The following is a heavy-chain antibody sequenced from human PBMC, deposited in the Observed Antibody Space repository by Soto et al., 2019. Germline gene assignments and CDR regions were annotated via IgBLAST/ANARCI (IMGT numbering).Heavy chain of an antibody. CDR1: GGSFSGFQ. J-gene: IGHJ4*02. Sequence: VQLQQWGAGVLKPSETQSLTCAAHGGSFSGFQWSWIRQAPGKGLEWIGEINHNGDTNYNPSLKSRVTISIDTSKTEFSLKLTSVTAGDTARYYCAREWGFCDGTRCFPLFYYWGQGVLVTVSS. V-gene: IGHV4-34*01. CDR2: INHNGDT. D-gene: IGHD2-2*01. CDR3: AREWGFCDGTRCFPLFYY.